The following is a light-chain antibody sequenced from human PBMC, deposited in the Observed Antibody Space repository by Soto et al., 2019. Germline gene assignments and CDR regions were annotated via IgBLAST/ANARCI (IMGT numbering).Light chain of an antibody. CDR3: ASWDDSLSGGV. CDR1: NSNIGTYT. J-gene: IGLJ3*02. Sequence: QSALTQPPSASGTPGQRVINSCSGSNSNIGTYTVNWYQQLPGTAPKLLIYTDYQRPSGVPDRFSGSKSGTSASLAISGLQSEDEADYYCASWDDSLSGGVFGGGTKLTVL. V-gene: IGLV1-44*01. CDR2: TDY.